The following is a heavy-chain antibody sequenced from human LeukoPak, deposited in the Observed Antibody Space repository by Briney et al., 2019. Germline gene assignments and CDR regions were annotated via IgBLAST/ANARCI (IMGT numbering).Heavy chain of an antibody. Sequence: GGSLRLSCAASGFTFSSYAMHWVRQAPGKGLEGVAVISYDGSNKYYADSVKGRFTISRDNSKNTLYLQMNSLRAEDTAIYYCAKDDYGDFRPNWFDPWGQGTLVTVSS. J-gene: IGHJ5*02. CDR3: AKDDYGDFRPNWFDP. CDR2: ISYDGSNK. D-gene: IGHD4-17*01. V-gene: IGHV3-30*04. CDR1: GFTFSSYA.